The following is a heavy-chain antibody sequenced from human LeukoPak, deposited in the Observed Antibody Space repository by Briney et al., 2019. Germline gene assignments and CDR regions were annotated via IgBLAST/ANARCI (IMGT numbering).Heavy chain of an antibody. V-gene: IGHV3-43*01. CDR1: GFTFDDYT. D-gene: IGHD6-13*01. CDR3: AKSYSSSWYHYFDY. J-gene: IGHJ4*02. Sequence: GGSLRLSCAASGFTFDDYTMHWVRQAPGKGLEWVSLISWDGGSTYYADSVKGRFTISRDNSKNSLYLQMSSLRTEDTALYYCAKSYSSSWYHYFDYWGQGTLVTVSS. CDR2: ISWDGGST.